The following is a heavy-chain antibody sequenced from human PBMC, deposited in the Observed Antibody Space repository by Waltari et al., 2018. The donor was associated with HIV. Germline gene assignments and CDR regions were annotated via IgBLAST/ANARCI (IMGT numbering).Heavy chain of an antibody. D-gene: IGHD6-19*01. J-gene: IGHJ6*02. CDR2: ISSGSNFM. V-gene: IGHV3-21*01. Sequence: EVQLVESGGGLVKPGGSLRLSCAASGFTVSSYSMNWVRQAPGKGLEWVSYISSGSNFMYYVDSVKGRFTISRDNAKNSLYLQMNSLRAEDTALYYCARSLAVAGTRGFGMDVWGQGTTVTVSS. CDR1: GFTVSSYS. CDR3: ARSLAVAGTRGFGMDV.